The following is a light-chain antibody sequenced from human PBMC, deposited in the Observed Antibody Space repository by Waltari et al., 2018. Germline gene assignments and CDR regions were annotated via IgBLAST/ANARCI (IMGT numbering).Light chain of an antibody. CDR3: MQGRRWHT. CDR2: QLS. V-gene: IGKV2-30*01. Sequence: DVVMTQSSLFLPVTLGQTASISCRSGQSLVSSDGNTYLNCFYQRPGHSPRRLIYQLSNRDSGVPDRFAGSGSATNFTLKISRVEAEDVGTYYCMQGRRWHTFGGGTRVEIK. CDR1: QSLVSSDGNTY. J-gene: IGKJ4*01.